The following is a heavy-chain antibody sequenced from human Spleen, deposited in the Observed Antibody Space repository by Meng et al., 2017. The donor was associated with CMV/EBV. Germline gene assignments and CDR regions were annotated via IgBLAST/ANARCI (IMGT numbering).Heavy chain of an antibody. CDR2: IYYTGNT. CDR3: ARGDYTNYPRWFDP. J-gene: IGHJ5*02. CDR1: GGSVNNESYY. V-gene: IGHV4-61*01. D-gene: IGHD4-11*01. Sequence: SETLSLTCTVPGGSVNNESYYWGWIRQPPGKGLEYIGYIYYTGNTNYNSSLKSRVTISLDKSKNQFSLKLTSLTAADTAIYYCARGDYTNYPRWFDPWGQGTLVTVSS.